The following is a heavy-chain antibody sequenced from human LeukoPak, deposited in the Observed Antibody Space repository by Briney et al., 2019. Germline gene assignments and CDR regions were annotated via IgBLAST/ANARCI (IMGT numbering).Heavy chain of an antibody. CDR3: ARGSIAAVGDY. J-gene: IGHJ4*02. CDR2: ISSSSSYV. D-gene: IGHD6-13*01. CDR1: GFTFSSYS. Sequence: GGSLRLSCAASGFTFSSYSMNWVRQAPGKGLEWVSSISSSSSYVYYADSVKGRFTISRDNAKNSLYLQMNSLRAEDTAVYCCARGSIAAVGDYWGQGTLVTVSS. V-gene: IGHV3-21*01.